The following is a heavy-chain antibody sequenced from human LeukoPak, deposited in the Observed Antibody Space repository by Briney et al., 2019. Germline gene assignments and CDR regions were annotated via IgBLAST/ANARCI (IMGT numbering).Heavy chain of an antibody. V-gene: IGHV3-21*01. CDR2: ITSTSSYI. D-gene: IGHD5-12*01. J-gene: IGHJ4*02. CDR1: GFTFSSYS. CDR3: VRRGPNNSGLDY. Sequence: PGVSLRLSCAASGFTFSSYSFNWVRQAPGKGLEWVASITSTSSYIYYADSVQGRFAVTRDNAKNLLYLQMNSLIAEDTAVFYCVRRGPNNSGLDYWGQGTLVTVSS.